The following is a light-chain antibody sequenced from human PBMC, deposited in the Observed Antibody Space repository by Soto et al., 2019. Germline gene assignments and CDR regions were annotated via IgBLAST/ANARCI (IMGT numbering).Light chain of an antibody. J-gene: IGKJ5*01. CDR1: QDIGSV. CDR2: GAS. V-gene: IGKV1-8*01. Sequence: IRMTQSPSSLSASTGDTVTITCRASQDIGSVLAWYQQKPGTAPKVLISGASNLHGGVPSRFSGSGSRTDFTLTITHLQSEDFATYYCQHYLNYPITFGQGTRLEIK. CDR3: QHYLNYPIT.